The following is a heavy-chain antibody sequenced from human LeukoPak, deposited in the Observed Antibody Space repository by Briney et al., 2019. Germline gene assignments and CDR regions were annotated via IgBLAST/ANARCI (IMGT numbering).Heavy chain of an antibody. V-gene: IGHV1-69*05. D-gene: IGHD1-26*01. CDR2: IIPIFGTA. CDR3: AREDSGSYYGSY. CDR1: GGTFSSYA. Sequence: SVKVSCKASGGTFSSYAISWVRQAPGQGLEWMGGIIPIFGTANYAQKFQGRVTITTDESTSTAYMELSSLRSEDTAVYYCAREDSGSYYGSYWGQGTLVTVSS. J-gene: IGHJ4*02.